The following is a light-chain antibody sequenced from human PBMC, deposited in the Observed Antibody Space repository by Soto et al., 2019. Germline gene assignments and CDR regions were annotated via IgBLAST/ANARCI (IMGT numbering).Light chain of an antibody. CDR3: QQYETSRLT. Sequence: EIVLTQSPGTLSLSPGERATLSCRASQSISSNYLAWVQQKPGQATSLLIFGAYFTATGIPYRFSGSGAGTDFTLSISRLEPEDSAVYYCQQYETSRLTFGGGTKVEIK. V-gene: IGKV3-20*01. J-gene: IGKJ4*01. CDR2: GAY. CDR1: QSISSNY.